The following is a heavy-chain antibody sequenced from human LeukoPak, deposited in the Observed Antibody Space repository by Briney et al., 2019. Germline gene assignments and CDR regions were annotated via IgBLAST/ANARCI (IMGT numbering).Heavy chain of an antibody. Sequence: SETLSLTCTVSGGSISSSSYYWGWIRQSPGKGLEWIGSIYYSGSTYYNPSLKSRVTISVDTSKNQFSLKLSSVTAADTAVYYCARRGKDEGFDYWGQGTLVTVSS. D-gene: IGHD5-24*01. V-gene: IGHV4-39*01. CDR3: ARRGKDEGFDY. CDR2: IYYSGST. CDR1: GGSISSSSYY. J-gene: IGHJ4*02.